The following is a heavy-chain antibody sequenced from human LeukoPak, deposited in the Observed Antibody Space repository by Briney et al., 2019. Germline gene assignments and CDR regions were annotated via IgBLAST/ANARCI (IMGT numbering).Heavy chain of an antibody. D-gene: IGHD3-10*01. Sequence: SETLSLTCAVYGESFSGYYWSWIRQPPGKGLEWIGEINHSGSTNYNPSLKSRVTISVDTSKNQFSLKLSSVTAADTAVYYCARGGFYYYGSGSYYRNLYYFDYWGQGTLVTVSS. V-gene: IGHV4-34*01. CDR2: INHSGST. J-gene: IGHJ4*02. CDR1: GESFSGYY. CDR3: ARGGFYYYGSGSYYRNLYYFDY.